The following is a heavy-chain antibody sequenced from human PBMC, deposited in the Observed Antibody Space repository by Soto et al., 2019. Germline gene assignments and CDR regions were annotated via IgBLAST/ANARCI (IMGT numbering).Heavy chain of an antibody. J-gene: IGHJ5*02. CDR3: AREELVYNWFDP. CDR1: GGSFSGYY. Sequence: SETLSLTCAVYGGSFSGYYWSWIRQPPGKGLEWIGEINHSGSTNYNPSLKSRVTISVDRSKNQFSLKLSSVTAADTAVYYCAREELVYNWFDPWGQGTLVTVSS. CDR2: INHSGST. D-gene: IGHD6-6*01. V-gene: IGHV4-34*01.